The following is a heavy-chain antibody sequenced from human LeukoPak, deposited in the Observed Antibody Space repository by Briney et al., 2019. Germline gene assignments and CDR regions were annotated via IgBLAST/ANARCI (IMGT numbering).Heavy chain of an antibody. CDR1: GFTFRYYA. V-gene: IGHV3-30*04. D-gene: IGHD3-10*01. J-gene: IGHJ3*02. CDR3: AKDIDYGSGSYYPNDAFDI. CDR2: IPYDGSRQ. Sequence: GGSLTLSCAASGFTFRYYAMHWVRQAPGKALEMVALIPYDGSRQYYTDSVKGRFIISRDDSKNTVYLQMNSLGAEDTAVYYCAKDIDYGSGSYYPNDAFDIWGQGTMVTVSS.